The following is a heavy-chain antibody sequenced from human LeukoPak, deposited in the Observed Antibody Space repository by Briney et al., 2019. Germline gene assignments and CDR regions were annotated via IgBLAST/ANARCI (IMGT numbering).Heavy chain of an antibody. CDR1: GFTFSSYA. J-gene: IGHJ3*02. D-gene: IGHD3-9*01. Sequence: GGSLRLSCAASGFTFSSYAMSWVRQAPGKGLEWVSAISGSGGSTYYADSVKGRFTISRDNSKNTLYLQMNSLRAEDTAVYYCAEDRFVLRYFDWLDAFDIWGQGTMVTVSS. CDR2: ISGSGGST. CDR3: AEDRFVLRYFDWLDAFDI. V-gene: IGHV3-23*01.